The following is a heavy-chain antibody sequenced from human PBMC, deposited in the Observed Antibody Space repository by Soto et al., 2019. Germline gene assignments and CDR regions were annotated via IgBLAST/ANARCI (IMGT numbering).Heavy chain of an antibody. CDR1: GGTFSSYA. J-gene: IGHJ5*02. CDR2: IIPIFGTA. CDR3: ARCNYYDSSGYYVATTPGWFDP. D-gene: IGHD3-22*01. Sequence: QVQLVQSGAEVKKPGSSVKVSCKASGGTFSSYAISWVRQAPGQGLEWMGGIIPIFGTANYAQKFQGRVTITADESTSTAYMELSSLRSEDTAVYYCARCNYYDSSGYYVATTPGWFDPWGQGTLVTVSS. V-gene: IGHV1-69*01.